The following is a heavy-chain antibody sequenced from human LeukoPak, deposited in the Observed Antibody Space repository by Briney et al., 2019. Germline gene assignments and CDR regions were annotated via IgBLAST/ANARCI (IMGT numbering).Heavy chain of an antibody. D-gene: IGHD4-23*01. J-gene: IGHJ4*02. Sequence: SGGSLRLSCAASGFTFSSYGMNWVRQAPGKGLEWVSYIGTSSSTIYYADSVKGRFTISRDNAKNSLYLQMNSLRDEDTAVYYCARRDYGGNSGDYWGQGTLVTVSS. CDR3: ARRDYGGNSGDY. V-gene: IGHV3-48*02. CDR1: GFTFSSYG. CDR2: IGTSSSTI.